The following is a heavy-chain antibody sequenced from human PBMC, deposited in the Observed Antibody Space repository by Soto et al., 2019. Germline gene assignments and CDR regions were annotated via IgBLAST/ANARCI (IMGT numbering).Heavy chain of an antibody. CDR2: ISAYNGNR. CDR1: GYTFFNYG. D-gene: IGHD6-6*01. J-gene: IGHJ4*02. CDR3: ARSPIAATGSLDY. V-gene: IGHV1-18*01. Sequence: QVQLVQSGAEVKNPGASVKVSCKASGYTFFNYGITWVRQAPGQGLEWMGWISAYNGNRNYAQKFQGRVTMTTDTSTSTADMELRTLRSDDTAVYYCARSPIAATGSLDYWGQGTLVTVSS.